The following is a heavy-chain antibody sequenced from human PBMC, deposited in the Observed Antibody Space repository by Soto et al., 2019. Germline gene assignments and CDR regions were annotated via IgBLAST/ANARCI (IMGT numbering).Heavy chain of an antibody. CDR2: IIPIFGTA. Sequence: SVKVSCKASGGTFSSYSISWVRQAPGQGLEWMGGIIPIFGTANYAQKFQGRVTITADESTSTAYMELSSLRSEDTAVYYCARAPDILTGPGWFDPWGQGTLVTVSS. CDR1: GGTFSSYS. J-gene: IGHJ5*02. V-gene: IGHV1-69*13. CDR3: ARAPDILTGPGWFDP. D-gene: IGHD3-9*01.